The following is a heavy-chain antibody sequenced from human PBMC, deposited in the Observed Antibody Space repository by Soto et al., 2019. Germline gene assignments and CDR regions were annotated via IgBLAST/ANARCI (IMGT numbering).Heavy chain of an antibody. J-gene: IGHJ4*02. CDR2: IYYSGST. CDR1: GGSISSGGYY. D-gene: IGHD3-16*01. V-gene: IGHV4-31*03. CDR3: TRGVLH. Sequence: QVQLQESGPGLVKPSQTLSLTCTVSGGSISSGGYYWSWIRQHPGKGLEWIGSIYYSGSTYSNPSLQSRVTISVDTSKIQLSLKLSSVTAAVTAVYYCTRGVLHWGQGTLVSVSS.